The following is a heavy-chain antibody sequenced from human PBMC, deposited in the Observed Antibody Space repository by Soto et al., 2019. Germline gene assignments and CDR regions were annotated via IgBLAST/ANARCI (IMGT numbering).Heavy chain of an antibody. CDR1: GFTFSSYS. J-gene: IGHJ6*02. D-gene: IGHD3-3*01. Sequence: PGGSLRLSCAASGFTFSSYSMNWVRQAPGKVLGWVSYISSSSSTIYYEDSVKGRFTISRDNAKNSLYLQMNSLRDEDTAVYYCARVSARYYDFWSGYSPSWYYYYGMDVWGQGTTVTVSS. V-gene: IGHV3-48*02. CDR3: ARVSARYYDFWSGYSPSWYYYYGMDV. CDR2: ISSSSSTI.